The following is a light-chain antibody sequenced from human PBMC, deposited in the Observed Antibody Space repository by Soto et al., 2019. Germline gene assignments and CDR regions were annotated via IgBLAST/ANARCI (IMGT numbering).Light chain of an antibody. CDR3: QQYYSYPSIT. CDR2: AAS. CDR1: QGISSY. V-gene: IGKV1-8*01. J-gene: IGKJ5*01. Sequence: SPSSLSASTGDRVTITCRASQGISSYLAWYQQKPGKAPKLLIYAASTLQSGVPSRFSGSGSGTDFTLTISCLQSEDFATYYCQQYYSYPSITFGQGTRLKIK.